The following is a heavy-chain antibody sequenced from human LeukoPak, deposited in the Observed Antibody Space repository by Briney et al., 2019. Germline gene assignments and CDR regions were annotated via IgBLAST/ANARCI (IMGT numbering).Heavy chain of an antibody. D-gene: IGHD3-10*01. CDR1: GGTFTSYA. V-gene: IGHV1-69*13. J-gene: IGHJ5*02. CDR3: ASYGSGNDNWFDP. CDR2: IIPIFGTA. Sequence: ASVKVSCKASGGTFTSYAISWVRQAPGQGLEWMGGIIPIFGTANYAQKFQGRVTITADESTSTAYMELSSLRSEDTAVYYCASYGSGNDNWFDPWGQGTLVTVSS.